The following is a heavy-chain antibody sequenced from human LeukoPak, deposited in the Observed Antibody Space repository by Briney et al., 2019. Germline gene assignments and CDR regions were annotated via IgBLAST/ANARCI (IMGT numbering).Heavy chain of an antibody. V-gene: IGHV1-24*01. D-gene: IGHD6-19*01. Sequence: ASVKVSCKVSGYTLTELSMHWVRQAPGKGLEWMGGFDPEDGETIYSQKFQGRVTMTEDTSTDTAYMELSSLRSEDTAVYYCATQSPLIAVAVYYYYYYGMDVWGQGTTVTVSS. CDR3: ATQSPLIAVAVYYYYYYGMDV. J-gene: IGHJ6*02. CDR2: FDPEDGET. CDR1: GYTLTELS.